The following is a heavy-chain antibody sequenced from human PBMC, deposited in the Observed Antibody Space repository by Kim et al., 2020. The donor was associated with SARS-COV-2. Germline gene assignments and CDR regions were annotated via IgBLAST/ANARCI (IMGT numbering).Heavy chain of an antibody. Sequence: GGSLRLSCAASGFTFGSYEITWVRQAPGKGLEWVSSISGSGSTMYYADSVKGRFTISRDNAKNSLYLQMNSLRAEDTAVYFCAALYATGRFPAFDIWGQGTMVTVSS. J-gene: IGHJ3*02. CDR1: GFTFGSYE. CDR3: AALYATGRFPAFDI. CDR2: ISGSGSTM. D-gene: IGHD2-8*01. V-gene: IGHV3-48*03.